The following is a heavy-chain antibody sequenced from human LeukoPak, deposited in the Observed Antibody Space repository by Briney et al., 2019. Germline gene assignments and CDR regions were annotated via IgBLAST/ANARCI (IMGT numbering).Heavy chain of an antibody. V-gene: IGHV4-34*01. D-gene: IGHD3-10*01. CDR1: GGSFSGSY. Sequence: SETLSLTCAVSGGSFSGSYWTWIRQPPGKGLEWMGGVNYNGGITHNPSLKSRGTISVATSKNQFSLRLRSVTAADTAVYYCARGIYSRLTLIRRVIGWDSWGQGTLVTVSS. J-gene: IGHJ5*01. CDR3: ARGIYSRLTLIRRVIGWDS. CDR2: VNYNGGI.